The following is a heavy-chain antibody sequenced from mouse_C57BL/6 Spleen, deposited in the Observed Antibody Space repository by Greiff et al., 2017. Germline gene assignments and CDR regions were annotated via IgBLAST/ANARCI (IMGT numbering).Heavy chain of an antibody. CDR2: IYPGSGST. Sequence: VQLQQPGAELVKPGASVKMSCKASGYTFTSYWITWVKQRPGQGLEWIGDIYPGSGSTNYNEKFKSKATLTVDTSSSTAYMQLSSLTSEDSAVFYGARGPPYYCGSRSYYFDYWGQGTTLTVSS. CDR3: ARGPPYYCGSRSYYFDY. D-gene: IGHD1-1*01. J-gene: IGHJ2*01. V-gene: IGHV1-55*01. CDR1: GYTFTSYW.